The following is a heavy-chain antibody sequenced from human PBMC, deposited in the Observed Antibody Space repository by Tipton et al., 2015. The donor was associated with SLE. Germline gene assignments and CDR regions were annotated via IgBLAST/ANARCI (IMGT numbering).Heavy chain of an antibody. CDR2: IYYSGGT. CDR3: ARGIAVDY. CDR1: GGSISSHY. Sequence: TLSLTCTVSGGSISSHYWSWIRQPPGKGLEWIGCIYYSGGTNYNPSLKSRVTISVDTSKNQFSLKLSSVTAADTAVYYCARGIAVDYWGQGTLVTVSS. J-gene: IGHJ4*02. V-gene: IGHV4-59*11. D-gene: IGHD2-21*01.